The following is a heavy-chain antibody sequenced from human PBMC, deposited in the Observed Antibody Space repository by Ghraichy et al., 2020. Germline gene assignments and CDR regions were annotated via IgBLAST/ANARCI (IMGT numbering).Heavy chain of an antibody. J-gene: IGHJ4*02. D-gene: IGHD3-10*01. CDR2: IRQDGREI. Sequence: GASLNISCAASGFTFSHYWMTWVRQAPGKGLEWVANIRQDGREINYLDSVKGRFTISRDNAKNSLYLQMYSLRVDDTAVYYCAKDGGAYGSGDDYWGQGTLVTVSP. CDR3: AKDGGAYGSGDDY. CDR1: GFTFSHYW. V-gene: IGHV3-7*03.